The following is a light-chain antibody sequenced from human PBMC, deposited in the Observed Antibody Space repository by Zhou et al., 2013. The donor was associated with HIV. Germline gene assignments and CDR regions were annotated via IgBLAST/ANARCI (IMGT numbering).Light chain of an antibody. V-gene: IGKV3-11*01. CDR3: QQRGNWPLT. CDR2: DAS. Sequence: EIVLTQSPATLSLSPGERATLSCRASQSISSSLAWYQQKPGRAPRLLIFDASTRATGIPARFSGSGSGTDFTLTISSLEPEDFAVYYCQQRGNWPLTFGGGTKGGDQT. J-gene: IGKJ4*01. CDR1: QSISSS.